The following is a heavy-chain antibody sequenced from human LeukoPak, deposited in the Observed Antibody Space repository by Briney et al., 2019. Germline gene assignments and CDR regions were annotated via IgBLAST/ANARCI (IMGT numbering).Heavy chain of an antibody. Sequence: GGSLRLSCAASGFTFTNYAMTWVRQAPGKGLEWVSAITGSGGSTYYADPVKGRFTISRDNSSNTLYLQMSSLRADDTAVYYCTKGRGDSSGWRFDYWGQGTLVTVSS. D-gene: IGHD6-19*01. V-gene: IGHV3-23*01. J-gene: IGHJ4*02. CDR1: GFTFTNYA. CDR2: ITGSGGST. CDR3: TKGRGDSSGWRFDY.